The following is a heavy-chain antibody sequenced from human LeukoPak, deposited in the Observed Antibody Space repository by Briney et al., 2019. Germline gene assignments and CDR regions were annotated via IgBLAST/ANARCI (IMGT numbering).Heavy chain of an antibody. D-gene: IGHD3-10*01. CDR3: AREGVWFGELLPYYYYYMDV. CDR1: GGSISSGRYY. V-gene: IGHV4-39*07. Sequence: SETLSLTCTVSGGSISSGRYYWGWIRQPPGKGLEWIGSIRYTGNTYYNPSLKSRVTISVDTSNNQFSLRLSSLTAADTAVYYCAREGVWFGELLPYYYYYMDVWGKGTTVTISS. CDR2: IRYTGNT. J-gene: IGHJ6*03.